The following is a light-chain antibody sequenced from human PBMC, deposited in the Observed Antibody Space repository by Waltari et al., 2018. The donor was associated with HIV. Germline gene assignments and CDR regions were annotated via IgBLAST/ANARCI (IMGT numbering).Light chain of an antibody. CDR1: SPHIVAGYD. CDR3: QSYDSSLTGSV. CDR2: GNN. J-gene: IGLJ2*01. V-gene: IGLV1-40*01. Sequence: QSVLTQPPSVSGAPGQRVPISCTGSSPHIVAGYDAPWSQQLPVTAPKLLIYGNNNRPSGVPDRFSASTSGASPSLAITGLQAEDEADYCCQSYDSSLTGSVFGGGTKLTVL.